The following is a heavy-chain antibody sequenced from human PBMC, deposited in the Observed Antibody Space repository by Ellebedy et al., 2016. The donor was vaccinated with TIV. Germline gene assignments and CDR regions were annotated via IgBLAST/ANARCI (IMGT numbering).Heavy chain of an antibody. CDR3: SNYTVGDDS. Sequence: PGGSLRLSCSSSGFSFNNGWMNWVRQTHGKRLEWVGRIKSETEGGTTDYAAPVKGRFTISRDDLQNILYLEMNNLTIADKGVYYCSNYTVGDDSWGQGTLVTVSS. D-gene: IGHD5-12*01. CDR2: IKSETEGGTT. J-gene: IGHJ1*01. V-gene: IGHV3-15*01. CDR1: GFSFNNGW.